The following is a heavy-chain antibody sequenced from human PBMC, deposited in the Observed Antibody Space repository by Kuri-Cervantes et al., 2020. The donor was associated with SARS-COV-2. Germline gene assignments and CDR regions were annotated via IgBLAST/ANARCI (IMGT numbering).Heavy chain of an antibody. CDR2: IIPILGIA. Sequence: SVKVSCKASGGTFSSYAISWVRQAPGQGLEWMGGIIPILGIANYAQKFQGRVTITADKSTSTAYMELSSLRAEDTAVYYCAKGPRPYYYDSSGYLDYWGQGTLVTVSS. V-gene: IGHV1-69*10. CDR1: GGTFSSYA. D-gene: IGHD3-22*01. CDR3: AKGPRPYYYDSSGYLDY. J-gene: IGHJ4*02.